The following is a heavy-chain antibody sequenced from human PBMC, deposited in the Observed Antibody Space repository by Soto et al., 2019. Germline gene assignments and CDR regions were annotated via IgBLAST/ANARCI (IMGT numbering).Heavy chain of an antibody. Sequence: SETLSLTCTVSGGSISSGGYYWSWIRQHPGKALAWIGYIYSRGSTYYNTSPKSRVTISVDTSKNQFSLKLSSVTAADTAVYYCARDAVGGDRYFDYWGQGTLVTVSS. CDR3: ARDAVGGDRYFDY. CDR1: GGSISSGGYY. CDR2: IYSRGST. V-gene: IGHV4-31*03. D-gene: IGHD2-21*02. J-gene: IGHJ4*02.